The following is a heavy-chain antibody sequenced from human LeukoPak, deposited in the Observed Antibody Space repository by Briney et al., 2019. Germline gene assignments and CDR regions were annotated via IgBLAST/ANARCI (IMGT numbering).Heavy chain of an antibody. CDR1: GYTFTSYG. CDR2: INPNSGGT. V-gene: IGHV1-2*02. D-gene: IGHD5-24*01. Sequence: ASVKVSCKASGYTFTSYGISWVRQAPGQGLEWMGWINPNSGGTNYAQKFQGRVTMTRDTSISTAYMELSRLRSDDTAVYYCARDLQLREMATMVFDYWGQGTLVTVSS. CDR3: ARDLQLREMATMVFDY. J-gene: IGHJ4*02.